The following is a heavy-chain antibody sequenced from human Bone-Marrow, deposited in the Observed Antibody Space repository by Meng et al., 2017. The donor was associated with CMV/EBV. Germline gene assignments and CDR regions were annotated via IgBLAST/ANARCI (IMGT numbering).Heavy chain of an antibody. CDR1: GFTFRNYW. Sequence: GGSLRLSCAASGFTFRNYWMSWVRQAPGKGLEWVANIKGDGSDKGYVDSVKGRFTISRDNARNSLYMEMNSLRAEDTAAYYCVPHDCAMDVWGQGTTVTVSS. CDR2: IKGDGSDK. J-gene: IGHJ6*02. CDR3: VPHDCAMDV. V-gene: IGHV3-7*01.